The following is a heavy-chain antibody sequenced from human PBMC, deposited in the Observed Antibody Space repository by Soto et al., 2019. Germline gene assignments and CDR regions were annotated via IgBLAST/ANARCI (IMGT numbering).Heavy chain of an antibody. CDR3: ARGRGGTYDAFDI. V-gene: IGHV4-59*01. J-gene: IGHJ3*02. Sequence: KPSETLSLTCTVSGGSMSRYFWSWIRQPPGKGLEWIGYIYYSGTTNYNPSLKSRVTTSLDTSKNQFSLKVVSLTAADTAFYYCARGRGGTYDAFDIWGPGTLVTVSS. D-gene: IGHD1-26*01. CDR2: IYYSGTT. CDR1: GGSMSRYF.